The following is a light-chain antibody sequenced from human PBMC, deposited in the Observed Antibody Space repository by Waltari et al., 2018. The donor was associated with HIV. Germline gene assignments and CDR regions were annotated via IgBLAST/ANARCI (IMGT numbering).Light chain of an antibody. Sequence: QSVLTPSPSVSEAPGQSVTISCSGRDSNIGSHAVTWYQQFPGKPPRLLVYNDDLILSGVSDRLSASKSGTSASLAINDLQSEHESHYYCAAWDDGLNGVIFGGGTKVTVL. CDR1: DSNIGSHA. CDR2: NDD. J-gene: IGLJ2*01. CDR3: AAWDDGLNGVI. V-gene: IGLV1-36*01.